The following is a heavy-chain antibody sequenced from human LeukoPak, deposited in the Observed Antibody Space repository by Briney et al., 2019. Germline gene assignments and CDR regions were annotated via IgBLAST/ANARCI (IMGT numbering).Heavy chain of an antibody. J-gene: IGHJ5*02. V-gene: IGHV4-31*03. D-gene: IGHD6-13*01. CDR2: IYYSGST. Sequence: SETLSLTCTVSGGSISRGDSYWSWIRQHPGKGLELIGYIYYSGSTYYNPSLKSRVSVSVDTSNNQFSLRLTSVTAADTAVYYCARTYSSSAGYWFDPWGQGTLVTVSS. CDR1: GGSISRGDSY. CDR3: ARTYSSSAGYWFDP.